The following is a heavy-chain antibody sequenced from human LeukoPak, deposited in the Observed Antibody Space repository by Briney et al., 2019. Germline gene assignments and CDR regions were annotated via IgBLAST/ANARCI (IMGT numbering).Heavy chain of an antibody. CDR2: MNHSGST. Sequence: SETLSLTCAVYGGSFSGYYWSWIRQPPGKGLEWIGEMNHSGSTNYNPSLKSRVTISVDTSKNQFSLKLSSVTAADTAVYYCARALYYYGSGSYLYWGQGTLVTVSS. J-gene: IGHJ4*02. CDR3: ARALYYYGSGSYLY. D-gene: IGHD3-10*01. V-gene: IGHV4-34*01. CDR1: GGSFSGYY.